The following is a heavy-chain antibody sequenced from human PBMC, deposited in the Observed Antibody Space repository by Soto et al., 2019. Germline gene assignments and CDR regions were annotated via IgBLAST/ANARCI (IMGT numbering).Heavy chain of an antibody. Sequence: QVQLVQSGAEVKKPGASVKVSCKASGYTFTSYGISWVRQAPGQGLEWMGWISAYNGNTNYAQKLQARVTTTTDTSTSTAYMERRSLRSDDTAVYYCARDPPTLASAGREDYWGQGTLVTVSS. CDR3: ARDPPTLASAGREDY. D-gene: IGHD6-13*01. CDR2: ISAYNGNT. CDR1: GYTFTSYG. J-gene: IGHJ4*02. V-gene: IGHV1-18*01.